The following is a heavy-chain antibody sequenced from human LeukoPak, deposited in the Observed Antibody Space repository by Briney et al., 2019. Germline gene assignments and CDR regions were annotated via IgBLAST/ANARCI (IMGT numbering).Heavy chain of an antibody. Sequence: SETLSLTCTVSGYSISGGYYWGWIRQPPGKGLEWIGSIYHSGSTNYNPSLKSRVTISLDKSNNQFSLKLSSVTAADTAVYYCASHSGGYAYWGQGTLVTVSS. D-gene: IGHD5-12*01. CDR2: IYHSGST. CDR1: GYSISGGYY. CDR3: ASHSGGYAY. J-gene: IGHJ4*02. V-gene: IGHV4-38-2*02.